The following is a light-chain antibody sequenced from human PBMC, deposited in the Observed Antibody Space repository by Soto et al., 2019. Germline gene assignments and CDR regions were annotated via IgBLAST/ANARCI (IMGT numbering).Light chain of an antibody. CDR1: ESVNNY. Sequence: EVVLTQSPATLSFSPGERATLSCRASESVNNYLAWYQQKPGQVPRLLIYDASNTATGIPARFSGSGSGTDFTLTISSLEPKDFPVYFCQQRSNWPPYTFGQGTKLQIK. CDR3: QQRSNWPPYT. J-gene: IGKJ2*01. CDR2: DAS. V-gene: IGKV3-11*01.